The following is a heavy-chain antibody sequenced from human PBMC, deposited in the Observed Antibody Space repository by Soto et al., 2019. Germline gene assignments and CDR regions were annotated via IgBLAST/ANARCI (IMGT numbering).Heavy chain of an antibody. J-gene: IGHJ4*02. Sequence: PSETLSLTCTVSGVSISSYYWGWIRQPPGKGLEWIGSIYYSGSTYYNPSLKSRVTISADTSKNQFSLKLSSVTAADTAVYYCARAKLYCSGGSCYEDFDYWGQGTLVTVSS. D-gene: IGHD2-15*01. CDR3: ARAKLYCSGGSCYEDFDY. CDR2: IYYSGST. V-gene: IGHV4-39*01. CDR1: GVSISSYY.